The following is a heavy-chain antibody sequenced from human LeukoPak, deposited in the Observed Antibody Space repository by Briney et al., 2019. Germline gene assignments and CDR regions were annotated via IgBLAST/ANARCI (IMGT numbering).Heavy chain of an antibody. D-gene: IGHD1-1*01. V-gene: IGHV4-30-4*01. CDR3: ARERQLPLYYFDY. Sequence: SETLSLTCTVSGGSIRSGDYYWSWIRQPPGKGLEWIGYIYYSGSTYYNPSPKSRVTISADTSKNQFSLKLSSVTAADTAVYYCARERQLPLYYFDYWGQGTLVTVSS. J-gene: IGHJ4*02. CDR2: IYYSGST. CDR1: GGSIRSGDYY.